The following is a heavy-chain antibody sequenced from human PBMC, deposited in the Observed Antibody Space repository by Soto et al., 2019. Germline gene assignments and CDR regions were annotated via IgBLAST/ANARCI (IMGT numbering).Heavy chain of an antibody. J-gene: IGHJ4*02. Sequence: XESLKSFRTGSEYRFTSYGIGWVRRMPGKGLEWMGIIYPGDSDTRYSPSFQGQVTISADKSISTAYLQWSSLKASDTAMYYCARAPMEAAGTTFLDYWVQGSLVTLSS. D-gene: IGHD6-13*01. V-gene: IGHV5-51*01. CDR3: ARAPMEAAGTTFLDY. CDR2: IYPGDSDT. CDR1: EYRFTSYG.